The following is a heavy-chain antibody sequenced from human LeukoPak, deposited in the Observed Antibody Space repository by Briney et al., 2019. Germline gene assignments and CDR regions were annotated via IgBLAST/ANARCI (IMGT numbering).Heavy chain of an antibody. Sequence: GGSLRLSCAASGFTFSSYSMNWVRQAPGKGLEWVSSISSSSSYIYYADSVKGRFTISRDNAKNSMYLQMNSLRAEDTAVYYCARDGRSGERTAFNIWGQGTKVTVSS. CDR1: GFTFSSYS. J-gene: IGHJ3*02. V-gene: IGHV3-21*01. CDR3: ARDGRSGERTAFNI. D-gene: IGHD3-10*01. CDR2: ISSSSSYI.